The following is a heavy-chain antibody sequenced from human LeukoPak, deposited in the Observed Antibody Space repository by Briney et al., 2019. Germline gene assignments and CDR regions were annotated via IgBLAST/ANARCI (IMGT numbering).Heavy chain of an antibody. CDR1: GFTFSSYG. CDR2: ISSSSSSTI. CDR3: ARVDYLAY. V-gene: IGHV3-48*02. J-gene: IGHJ4*02. Sequence: AGGSLRLSCAASGFTFSSYGMHWVRQAPGKGLEWVSYISSSSSSTIYYADSVKGRFTISRDNAKNSLYLQMNSLRDEDTAVYYCARVDYLAYWGQGTLVTVSS.